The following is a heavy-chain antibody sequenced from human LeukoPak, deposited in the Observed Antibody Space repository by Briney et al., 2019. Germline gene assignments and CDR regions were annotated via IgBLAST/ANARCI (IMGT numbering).Heavy chain of an antibody. Sequence: PSERLSLTCTVSGGSISSSSYYLGWIRQPPGKGLEWIGSIYYSGSTYYNPSLKSRVTISVDTSKNQFSLKLSSVTAADTAVYYCARLDYYDSSGLDYWGQGTLVTVSS. CDR1: GGSISSSSYY. CDR3: ARLDYYDSSGLDY. J-gene: IGHJ4*02. CDR2: IYYSGST. V-gene: IGHV4-39*01. D-gene: IGHD3-22*01.